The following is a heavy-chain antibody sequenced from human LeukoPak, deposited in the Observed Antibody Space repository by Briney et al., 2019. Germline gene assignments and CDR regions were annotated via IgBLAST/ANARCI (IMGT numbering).Heavy chain of an antibody. CDR3: ARGLTLAGWPSYYYYYLDV. CDR1: GGSISSSSYY. V-gene: IGHV4-39*07. J-gene: IGHJ6*03. D-gene: IGHD3-9*01. Sequence: SETLSLTCTVSGGSISSSSYYWGWIRQPPGKGLEWIGSIYYSGSTYYNPSLKSRVTISVDTSKNQFSLKLSSVTAADTAVYYCARGLTLAGWPSYYYYYLDVWGKGTTVTVSS. CDR2: IYYSGST.